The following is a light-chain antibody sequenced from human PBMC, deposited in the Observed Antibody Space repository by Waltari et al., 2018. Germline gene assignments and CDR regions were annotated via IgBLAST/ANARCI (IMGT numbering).Light chain of an antibody. Sequence: QSALTQPASVSGSPGQSITISCTGTKSDIGSFDLVSWYQHHPGKAPKLIIYEVSKRPSGVSYRFSVYKSASTASLTISWLQADDEADYHCCSYAGNRDFVPFGGGTKVTVL. V-gene: IGLV2-23*02. CDR3: CSYAGNRDFVP. CDR1: KSDIGSFDL. J-gene: IGLJ2*01. CDR2: EVS.